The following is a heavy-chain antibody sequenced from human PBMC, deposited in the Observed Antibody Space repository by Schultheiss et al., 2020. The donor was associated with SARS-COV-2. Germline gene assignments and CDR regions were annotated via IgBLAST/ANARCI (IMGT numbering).Heavy chain of an antibody. CDR2: IYTSGST. V-gene: IGHV4-4*07. J-gene: IGHJ6*03. Sequence: SETLSLTCTVSGGSISSYYWSWIRQHPGKGLEWIGSIYTSGSTYYNPSLKSRVTISVDTSKNQFSLKLSSVTAADTAVYYCAREGTALYYYYYMDVWGKGTTVTVSS. CDR3: AREGTALYYYYYMDV. D-gene: IGHD2-21*02. CDR1: GGSISSYY.